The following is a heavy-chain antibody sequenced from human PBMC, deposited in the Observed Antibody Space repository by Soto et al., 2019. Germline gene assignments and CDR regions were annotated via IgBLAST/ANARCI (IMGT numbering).Heavy chain of an antibody. CDR3: VRQGIGNLHGLVDV. CDR2: VYSTGGT. J-gene: IGHJ6*02. Sequence: QVQLQQSGPGLVKPSETLSLTCSVSSGPTSSHNWGWIRQPPGRGLEWIGYVYSTGGTSYNPSLNSRVTISADTSTNHISLTLTSVTAADTAFYYCVRQGIGNLHGLVDVWGQGTTVRVSS. CDR1: SGPTSSHN. V-gene: IGHV4-59*08. D-gene: IGHD1-1*01.